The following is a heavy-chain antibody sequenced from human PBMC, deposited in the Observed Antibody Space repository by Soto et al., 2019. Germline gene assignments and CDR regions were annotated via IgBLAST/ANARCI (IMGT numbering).Heavy chain of an antibody. CDR3: ARGGDIKLVDIAAAGMGY. Sequence: GGSLRLSCAASGFTFSSYAMHWVRQAPGKGLEWVAVISYDGSNKYYADSVKGRFTISRDNSKNTLYLQMNSLRAEDTAVYYCARGGDIKLVDIAAAGMGYWGQGTLVTVSS. V-gene: IGHV3-30-3*01. J-gene: IGHJ4*02. CDR2: ISYDGSNK. CDR1: GFTFSSYA. D-gene: IGHD6-13*01.